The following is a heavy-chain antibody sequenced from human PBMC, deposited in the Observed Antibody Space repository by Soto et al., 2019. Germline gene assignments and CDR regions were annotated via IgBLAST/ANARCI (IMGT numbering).Heavy chain of an antibody. D-gene: IGHD3-22*01. Sequence: QVQLQESGPGLVKPSETLSLTCAVSGDSISSYYCMWIRQPPGKGLESIGYLYYGRSANYNPSLKSRFTLSVDTSTNQCSLTLSSMTAADVAVYYCALRSMAVVPEYWGQGTLVTVSS. J-gene: IGHJ4*02. CDR3: ALRSMAVVPEY. CDR1: GDSISSYY. CDR2: LYYGRSA. V-gene: IGHV4-59*01.